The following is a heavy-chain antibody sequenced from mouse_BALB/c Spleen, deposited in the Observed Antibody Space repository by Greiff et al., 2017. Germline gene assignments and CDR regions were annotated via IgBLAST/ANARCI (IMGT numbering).Heavy chain of an antibody. V-gene: IGHV1-14*01. CDR1: GYTFTSYV. J-gene: IGHJ4*01. Sequence: EVKLVESGPELVKPGASVKMSCKASGYTFTSYVMHWVKQKPGQGLEWIGYINPYNDGTKYNEKFKGKATLTSDKSSSTAYMELSSLTSEDSAVYYCARGYGNYAMDYWGQGTSVTVSS. D-gene: IGHD1-1*01. CDR2: INPYNDGT. CDR3: ARGYGNYAMDY.